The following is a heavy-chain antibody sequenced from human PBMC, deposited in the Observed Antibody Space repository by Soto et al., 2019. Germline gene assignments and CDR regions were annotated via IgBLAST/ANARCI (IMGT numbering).Heavy chain of an antibody. Sequence: SETLSLTCAVYGGSFSGYYWSWIRQPPGKGLEWIGEINHSGSTNYNPSLKSRVTISVDTSKNQFSLKLSSVTAAGTAVYYCARGGHSSGWYWWFDPWGQGTLVTVSS. CDR3: ARGGHSSGWYWWFDP. V-gene: IGHV4-34*01. CDR1: GGSFSGYY. CDR2: INHSGST. D-gene: IGHD6-19*01. J-gene: IGHJ5*02.